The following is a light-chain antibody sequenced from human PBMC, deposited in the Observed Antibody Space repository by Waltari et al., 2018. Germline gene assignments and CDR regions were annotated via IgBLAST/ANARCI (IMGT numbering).Light chain of an antibody. J-gene: IGKJ1*01. CDR3: QKYVNLPAT. Sequence: EIVLTQSPGTLSLSPGERPTLSCRASQSVGKSLAWYQQKPGQAPRLLIYDASSRATGIPDRFSGSGFGTDFTLTISRLEPEDFAVYYCQKYVNLPATFGQGTKVEIK. V-gene: IGKV3-20*01. CDR2: DAS. CDR1: QSVGKS.